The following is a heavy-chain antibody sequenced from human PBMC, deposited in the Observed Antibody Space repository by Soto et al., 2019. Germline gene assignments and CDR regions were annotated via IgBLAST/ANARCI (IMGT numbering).Heavy chain of an antibody. Sequence: GESLKISCAASGFTFSSYWMHWVRQAPGKGLVWVSRINSDGSSTSYADSVKGRFTISRDNAKNTLYLQMNSLRAEDTAVYYCARLYSSSEFDYWGQGTLVTVSS. CDR2: INSDGSST. CDR3: ARLYSSSEFDY. V-gene: IGHV3-74*01. J-gene: IGHJ4*02. CDR1: GFTFSSYW. D-gene: IGHD6-6*01.